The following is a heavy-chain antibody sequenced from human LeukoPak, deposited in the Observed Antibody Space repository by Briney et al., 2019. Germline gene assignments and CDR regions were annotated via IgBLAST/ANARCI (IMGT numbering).Heavy chain of an antibody. CDR2: INHSGST. CDR3: ARATYDFWSGSQPYFDY. V-gene: IGHV4-34*01. D-gene: IGHD3-3*01. J-gene: IGHJ4*02. Sequence: SETLSLTCAVYGGSFSGYYWSWIRQPPGKGLEWIGEINHSGSTNYNPSLKSRVTISVDTSKNQFSLKLSSVTAADTAVYYCARATYDFWSGSQPYFDYWGQGTLVTVSS. CDR1: GGSFSGYY.